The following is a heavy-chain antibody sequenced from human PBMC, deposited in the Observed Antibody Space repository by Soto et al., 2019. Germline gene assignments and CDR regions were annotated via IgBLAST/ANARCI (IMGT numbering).Heavy chain of an antibody. CDR2: ISAYNGNT. Sequence: QVQLVQSGAEVKKPGASVKVSCKASGYTFTSYGISWVRQAPGQGLEWMGWISAYNGNTNYAQKLQGRDTMTTDTSTSTAYMELRSLSSDDTAEYYCARGGAVGGSWSYYYYYYYMDFWGKGPTVTVSS. J-gene: IGHJ6*03. CDR3: ARGGAVGGSWSYYYYYYYMDF. D-gene: IGHD3-10*01. CDR1: GYTFTSYG. V-gene: IGHV1-18*01.